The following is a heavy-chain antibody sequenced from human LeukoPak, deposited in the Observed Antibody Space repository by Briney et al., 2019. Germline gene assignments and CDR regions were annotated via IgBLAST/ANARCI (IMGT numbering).Heavy chain of an antibody. Sequence: GASVKVSCKVSGYNLTELSMHWVRQAPGKGLEWMGGFDPEDGETIYAQKFQGRVTMTEDTSTDTAYMELSSLRSEDTAVYYCATDLGGRIAARQTPFDYWGQGTLVTVSS. D-gene: IGHD6-6*01. J-gene: IGHJ4*02. V-gene: IGHV1-24*01. CDR1: GYNLTELS. CDR3: ATDLGGRIAARQTPFDY. CDR2: FDPEDGET.